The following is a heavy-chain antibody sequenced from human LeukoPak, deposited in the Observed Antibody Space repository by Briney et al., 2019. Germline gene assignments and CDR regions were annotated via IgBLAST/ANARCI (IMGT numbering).Heavy chain of an antibody. J-gene: IGHJ4*02. CDR3: TRDSANYHFAY. Sequence: PGGSPRLSCAASGFTVKDNFMSWVRQAPGKGLEWVSVLYSGGATYYADSVKGRFTISRDNSKNIVFLQMNDLRTEDTAFYYCTRDSANYHFAYWGQGALVTVSS. CDR1: GFTVKDNF. CDR2: LYSGGAT. D-gene: IGHD4/OR15-4a*01. V-gene: IGHV3-66*01.